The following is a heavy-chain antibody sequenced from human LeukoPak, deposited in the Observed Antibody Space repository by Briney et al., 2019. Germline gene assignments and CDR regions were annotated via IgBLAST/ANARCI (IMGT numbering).Heavy chain of an antibody. CDR2: INAGNGNT. CDR1: GYTFTSYA. CDR3: ARARYYLDSSGYPYDY. J-gene: IGHJ4*02. Sequence: GASVKVSCKASGYTFTSYAIHRVRQAPGQRLEWMGWINAGNGNTKYSQRFQGRVSITRDRSASTAYMELSSLRSEDTAVYYCARARYYLDSSGYPYDYWGQGTLVTVSS. V-gene: IGHV1-3*01. D-gene: IGHD3-22*01.